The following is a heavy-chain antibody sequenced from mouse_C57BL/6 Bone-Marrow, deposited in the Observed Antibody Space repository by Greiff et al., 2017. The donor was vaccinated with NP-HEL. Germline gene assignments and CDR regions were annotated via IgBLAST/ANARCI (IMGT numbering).Heavy chain of an antibody. CDR2: INPSNGGT. D-gene: IGHD1-1*01. J-gene: IGHJ2*01. V-gene: IGHV1-53*01. CDR1: GYTFTSYW. Sequence: QVQLQQPGTELVKPGASVKLSCKASGYTFTSYWMHWVKQRPGQGLEWIGNINPSNGGTNYNEKFKSKATLTVDKSSSTAYMQLSSLTSEDSAVYYCARSQYYYGSSYDYFDYWGKGTTLTVSS. CDR3: ARSQYYYGSSYDYFDY.